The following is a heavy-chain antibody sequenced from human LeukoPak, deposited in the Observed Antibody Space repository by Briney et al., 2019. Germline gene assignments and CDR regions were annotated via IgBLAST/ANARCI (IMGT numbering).Heavy chain of an antibody. V-gene: IGHV4-34*01. CDR3: ARGGRGGYCSSTSCHRRILYNWFDP. CDR1: GGSFSGYY. Sequence: SETLSLTCAVYGGSFSGYYWSWIRQPPGKGLERIGEINHSGSTNYNPSLKSRVTISVDTSKNQFSLKLSSVTAADTAVYYCARGGRGGYCSSTSCHRRILYNWFDPWGQGTLVTVSS. J-gene: IGHJ5*02. CDR2: INHSGST. D-gene: IGHD2-2*01.